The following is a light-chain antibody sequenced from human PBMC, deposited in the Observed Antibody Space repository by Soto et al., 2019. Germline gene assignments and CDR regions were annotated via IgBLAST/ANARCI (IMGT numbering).Light chain of an antibody. J-gene: IGKJ1*01. CDR3: QQYGSSPWT. CDR2: GAS. V-gene: IGKV3-20*01. Sequence: EIVFTQSPGTLSLSTGERATLSCRASQSVSSNYLAWYQQKPGQAPRLLIFGASSRANGIPDRLSGSRSGTDFTLTINRQEPEDFAVNYCQQYGSSPWTVGQGNKVEI. CDR1: QSVSSNY.